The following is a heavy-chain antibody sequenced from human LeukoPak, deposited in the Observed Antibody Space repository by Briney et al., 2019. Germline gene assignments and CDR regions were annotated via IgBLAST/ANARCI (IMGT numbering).Heavy chain of an antibody. CDR1: GFTFSSYS. CDR2: ISSSSLYI. CDR3: ARGPDYDILADYFDY. J-gene: IGHJ4*02. V-gene: IGHV3-21*01. D-gene: IGHD3-9*01. Sequence: GGSLRLSCAASGFTFSSYSMNWVRQAPGKGLQWVSSISSSSLYIYYADSVKGRFTISRDNSKNTLFLQMNSLRPEDTAVYYCARGPDYDILADYFDYWGQGTLVTVSS.